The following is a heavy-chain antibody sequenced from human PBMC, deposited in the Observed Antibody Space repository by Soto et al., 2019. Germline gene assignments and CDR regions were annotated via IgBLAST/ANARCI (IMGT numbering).Heavy chain of an antibody. J-gene: IGHJ4*02. Sequence: QVQLVQSGAEERKPGASVKLSCRASGYTFISYAIHWVRQAPGQRLEWMGRVNPATGHTEYSQKFQGRVTITRDTSAKTGYMELSSLRSEDTAVYYCAREGWVLDDWGQGTLVTVSS. D-gene: IGHD2-15*01. CDR1: GYTFISYA. V-gene: IGHV1-3*05. CDR3: AREGWVLDD. CDR2: VNPATGHT.